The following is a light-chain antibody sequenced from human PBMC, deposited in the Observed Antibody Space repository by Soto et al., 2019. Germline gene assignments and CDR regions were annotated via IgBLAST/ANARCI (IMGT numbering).Light chain of an antibody. CDR2: GTS. J-gene: IGKJ4*01. CDR3: QYYGGSPPVA. Sequence: LVLTQSPGPLSLSPGAGATLSCRASQRIEGSYLNLYQQKVGQPPRLLIYGTSSRATGVPDRFSGGGSGTDFTLTINRLEAEDFAVYYCQYYGGSPPVAFGGGTKVEIK. CDR1: QRIEGSY. V-gene: IGKV3-20*01.